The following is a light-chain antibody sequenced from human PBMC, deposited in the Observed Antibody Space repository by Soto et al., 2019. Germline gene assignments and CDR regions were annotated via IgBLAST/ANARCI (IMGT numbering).Light chain of an antibody. CDR1: SSNIGAGYD. Sequence: QSVLTQPPSVSGAPGQRGTISCTGSSSNIGAGYDVHWYQQLPGTAPKLLVHGNTDRPSGVPDRFSGSKSGTSASLAITGLQAEDEADYYCQSYDSSLSGWLFGGGTKVTVL. CDR2: GNT. V-gene: IGLV1-40*01. J-gene: IGLJ2*01. CDR3: QSYDSSLSGWL.